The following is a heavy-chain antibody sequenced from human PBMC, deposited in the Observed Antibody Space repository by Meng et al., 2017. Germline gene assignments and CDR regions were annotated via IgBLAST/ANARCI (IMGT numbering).Heavy chain of an antibody. CDR3: AREAAAGANAFDI. CDR2: INSDGSST. Sequence: RLVESGGGLVQPGGSLRLSCAASGFTFSSYWMHWVRQASGKGLVWVSRINSDGSSTSYADSVKGRFTISRDNAKNTLYLQMNSLRAEDTAVYYCAREAAAGANAFDIWGQGTMVTVSS. D-gene: IGHD6-13*01. CDR1: GFTFSSYW. V-gene: IGHV3-74*01. J-gene: IGHJ3*02.